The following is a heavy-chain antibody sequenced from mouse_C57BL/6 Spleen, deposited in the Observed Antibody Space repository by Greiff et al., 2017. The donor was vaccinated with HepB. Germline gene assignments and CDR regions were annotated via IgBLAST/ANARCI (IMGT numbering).Heavy chain of an antibody. CDR1: GYTFTSYW. Sequence: QVQLQQPGAELVMPGASVKLSCKASGYTFTSYWMHWVKQRPGQGLEWIGEIDPSDSYTNYNQKFKGKSTLTVDKSSSTAYMQLSSLTSEDSAVYYCARYGWDKHHWGQGTTLTVSS. J-gene: IGHJ2*01. D-gene: IGHD4-1*01. V-gene: IGHV1-69*01. CDR2: IDPSDSYT. CDR3: ARYGWDKHH.